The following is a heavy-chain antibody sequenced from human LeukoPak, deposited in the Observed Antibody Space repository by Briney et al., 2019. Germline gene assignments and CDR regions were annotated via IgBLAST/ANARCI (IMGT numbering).Heavy chain of an antibody. V-gene: IGHV4-39*01. J-gene: IGHJ3*02. CDR3: AHGEIAVAAPDAFNI. Sequence: PSETLSLTCTVSGGSINSRTDYWAWIRQPPGKGLEWIGNVYYSGDTYYNTSLQSRVTISVDTSKSQFSLTLNSVTAADTAVYYCAHGEIAVAAPDAFNIWGRGTLVTVSS. CDR2: VYYSGDT. D-gene: IGHD6-19*01. CDR1: GGSINSRTDY.